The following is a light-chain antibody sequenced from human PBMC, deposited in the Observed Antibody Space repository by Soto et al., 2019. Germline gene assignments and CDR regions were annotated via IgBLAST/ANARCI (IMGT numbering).Light chain of an antibody. V-gene: IGKV3-15*01. CDR2: GAS. CDR1: QSVSNN. Sequence: EIVMTQSPATLSVSPGERVTLSCRASQSVSNNLAWYQQKPGQSPRLLMYGASTRATGIPVRFSGSGSGTEFTLSISSLQSEDFAIYYCQQYNNWPPSTFGQGTRLEIK. J-gene: IGKJ5*01. CDR3: QQYNNWPPST.